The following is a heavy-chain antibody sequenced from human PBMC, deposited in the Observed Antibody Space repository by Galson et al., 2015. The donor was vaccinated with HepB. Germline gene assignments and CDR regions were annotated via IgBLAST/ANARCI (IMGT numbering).Heavy chain of an antibody. D-gene: IGHD3-10*01. V-gene: IGHV4-4*02. CDR2: AYHSGGT. Sequence: LTCAVSGDSTSNDRWWSWVRQPPGEGLEWIGEAYHSGGTNYRPSLKSRVTISVDKSKNQFSLKLTSVTAADTAVYYCARAKEGRGYFDYWGQGTLVTVSS. CDR1: GDSTSNDRW. J-gene: IGHJ4*02. CDR3: ARAKEGRGYFDY.